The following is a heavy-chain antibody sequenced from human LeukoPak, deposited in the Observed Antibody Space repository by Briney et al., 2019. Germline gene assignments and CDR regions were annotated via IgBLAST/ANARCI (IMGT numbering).Heavy chain of an antibody. CDR1: GGSISSYY. CDR2: IYYSGST. D-gene: IGHD3-10*01. Sequence: SETLSLTCTVSGGSISSYYWSWIRQPPGKGLEWIGYIYYSGSTNYNPSLKSRVTISVDTSKNQFSLKLSSVTAADTAVYYCPRRMVVDSGRNYYYYGMDVWGKGTTVTVSS. CDR3: PRRMVVDSGRNYYYYGMDV. J-gene: IGHJ6*04. V-gene: IGHV4-59*01.